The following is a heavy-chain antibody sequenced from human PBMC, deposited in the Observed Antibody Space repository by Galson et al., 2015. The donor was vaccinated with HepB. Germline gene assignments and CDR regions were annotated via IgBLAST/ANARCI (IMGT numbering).Heavy chain of an antibody. V-gene: IGHV3-30*03. Sequence: SLRLSCAASGFTFSSYGMQWVRQAPGKGLEWVAVISYDGSNKYYADSVKGRFTISRDNSKNTLYLQMNSLRAEDTAVYYCLIYCSGGSCRLNYWGQGSLVTVSS. D-gene: IGHD2-15*01. CDR2: ISYDGSNK. CDR1: GFTFSSYG. J-gene: IGHJ4*02. CDR3: LIYCSGGSCRLNY.